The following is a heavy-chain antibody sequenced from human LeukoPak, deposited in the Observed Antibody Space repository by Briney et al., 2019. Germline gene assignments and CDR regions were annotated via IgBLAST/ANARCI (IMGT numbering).Heavy chain of an antibody. V-gene: IGHV4-39*01. CDR1: GGSVTSTNYN. J-gene: IGHJ3*02. CDR2: FYYDGTM. CDR3: ARRQTDEDIVVVVAATPLGAFDI. Sequence: SETLSLTCTVSGGSVTSTNYNWGWIRQPPGKGLEWIGTFYYDGTMYYNPSLKSRVTISVDTSTNQFSLKLTSVTAADTAVYYCARRQTDEDIVVVVAATPLGAFDIWGQGTMVTVSS. D-gene: IGHD2-15*01.